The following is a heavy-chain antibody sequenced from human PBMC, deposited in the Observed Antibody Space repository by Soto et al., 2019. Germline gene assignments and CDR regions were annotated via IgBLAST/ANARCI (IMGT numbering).Heavy chain of an antibody. D-gene: IGHD3-16*01. CDR2: ISGSGGST. Sequence: EAQLSESGGGLIQPGGSLRLSCVASGLTFRNFAMNWVRQAPGKGLEWVSGISGSGGSTSYGDSVKGRFIISRDNAKSTLLLQMNSLRVEETAVYYCASLYCRGGRCDAEAFDGWGPGTRVTVAS. CDR3: ASLYCRGGRCDAEAFDG. J-gene: IGHJ3*01. CDR1: GLTFRNFA. V-gene: IGHV3-23*01.